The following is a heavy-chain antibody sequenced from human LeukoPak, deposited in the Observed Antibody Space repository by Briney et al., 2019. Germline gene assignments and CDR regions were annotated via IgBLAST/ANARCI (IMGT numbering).Heavy chain of an antibody. V-gene: IGHV4-34*01. Sequence: SETLSLTCAVYGGSFSGYYWSWIRQPPGKGLEWIGEINHSGSTNCNPSLKSRVAISVDTSKNQFSLKLSSVTAADTAVYYCARSGEGNDVDYWGQGTLVTVSS. CDR1: GGSFSGYY. CDR2: INHSGST. CDR3: ARSGEGNDVDY. D-gene: IGHD1-1*01. J-gene: IGHJ4*02.